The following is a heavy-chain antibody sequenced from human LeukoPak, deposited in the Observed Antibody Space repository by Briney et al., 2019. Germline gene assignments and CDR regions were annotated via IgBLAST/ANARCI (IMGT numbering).Heavy chain of an antibody. D-gene: IGHD2/OR15-2a*01. Sequence: GGSLRLSCAASGFTFSSYWMSWVRQAPGKGLEWVSAISGSGGSTYYADSVKGRFTISRDNSKNTLYLQMNSLRAEDTAVYYCAKEPAAFPDYYYYMDVWGKGTTVTVSS. CDR1: GFTFSSYW. J-gene: IGHJ6*03. V-gene: IGHV3-23*01. CDR2: ISGSGGST. CDR3: AKEPAAFPDYYYYMDV.